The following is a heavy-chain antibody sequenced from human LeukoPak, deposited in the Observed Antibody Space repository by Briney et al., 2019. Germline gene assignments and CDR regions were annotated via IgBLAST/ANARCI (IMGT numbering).Heavy chain of an antibody. J-gene: IGHJ4*02. CDR3: AKSDCSGGSCSGVFDY. Sequence: GGSLRLSCAASGFTFSSYSMNWVRQAPGKGLEWVSYISSSSTIYYADSVKGRFTISRDNAKNSLYLQMNSLRAEDTAVYYCAKSDCSGGSCSGVFDYWGQGTLVTVSS. CDR2: ISSSSTI. V-gene: IGHV3-48*04. CDR1: GFTFSSYS. D-gene: IGHD2-15*01.